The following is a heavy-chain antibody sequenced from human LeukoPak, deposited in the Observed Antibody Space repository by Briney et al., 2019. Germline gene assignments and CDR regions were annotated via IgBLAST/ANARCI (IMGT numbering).Heavy chain of an antibody. CDR3: ANWNDY. CDR1: GFTFSNYA. CDR2: ISGSGDKK. D-gene: IGHD1-1*01. J-gene: IGHJ4*02. V-gene: IGHV3-23*01. Sequence: GSLRLSCAASGFTFSNYALSWVRQSPGKGLEWLSAISGSGDKKYYAASVKGRFTISRDTSKNTLYLQMSSLRAEDTAVYYCANWNDYWGQGTLVTVSS.